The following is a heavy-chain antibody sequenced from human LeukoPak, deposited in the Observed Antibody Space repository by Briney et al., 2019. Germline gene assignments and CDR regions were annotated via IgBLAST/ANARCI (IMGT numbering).Heavy chain of an antibody. CDR1: GGSISISNYY. CDR3: ARTPLDCSGGNCYFDY. D-gene: IGHD2-15*01. Sequence: SETLSLTCTVSGGSISISNYYWGWIRQPPGRGLEWFGSIYYSGSTYYNPSLKTRLTLSVDTSKNQFSLKLTSATAADTAVYYCARTPLDCSGGNCYFDYWGQGTLVTVSS. J-gene: IGHJ4*02. CDR2: IYYSGST. V-gene: IGHV4-39*07.